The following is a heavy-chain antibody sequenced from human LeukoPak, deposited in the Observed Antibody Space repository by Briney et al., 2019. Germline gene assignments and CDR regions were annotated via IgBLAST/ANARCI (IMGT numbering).Heavy chain of an antibody. Sequence: ASVKVSFKASGYTFTSYDINWVRQATGQGLEWMGWMNPNSGNTGYAQKFQGRVTITRNTSISTAYMELSSLRSEDTAVYYCARGLYFISTSCYDYWGQGTLVTVSS. J-gene: IGHJ4*02. V-gene: IGHV1-8*03. D-gene: IGHD2-2*01. CDR1: GYTFTSYD. CDR2: MNPNSGNT. CDR3: ARGLYFISTSCYDY.